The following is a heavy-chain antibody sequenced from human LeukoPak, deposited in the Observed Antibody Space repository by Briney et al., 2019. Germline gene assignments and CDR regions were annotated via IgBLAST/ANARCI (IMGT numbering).Heavy chain of an antibody. CDR3: AKDGIVVVPAAGYYFDY. D-gene: IGHD2-2*01. CDR2: ISYDGSNK. CDR1: GFTFSSYG. J-gene: IGHJ4*02. Sequence: GGSLRLSCAASGFTFSSYGMHWVRQAPGKGLEWVAVISYDGSNKYYADSVKGRFTISRDNSKNTLYLQMNSLRAEDTAVYYCAKDGIVVVPAAGYYFDYWGQGTLVTVSS. V-gene: IGHV3-30*18.